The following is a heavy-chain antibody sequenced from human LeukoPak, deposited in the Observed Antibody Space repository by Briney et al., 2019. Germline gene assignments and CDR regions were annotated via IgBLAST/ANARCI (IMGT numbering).Heavy chain of an antibody. CDR3: ARAVGNDVGAFDI. V-gene: IGHV1-46*03. J-gene: IGHJ3*02. D-gene: IGHD1-1*01. CDR1: GYTFTSYY. CDR2: INPSGGST. Sequence: ATVKVSCKASGYTFTSYYMHWVRQAPGQGLEWMGIINPSGGSTSYAQKFQGRVTMTRDTSTSTVYMELSSLRSEDTAVYYCARAVGNDVGAFDIWGQGTMVTVSS.